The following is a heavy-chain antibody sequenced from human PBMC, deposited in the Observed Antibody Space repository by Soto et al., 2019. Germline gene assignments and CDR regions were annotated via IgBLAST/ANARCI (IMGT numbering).Heavy chain of an antibody. V-gene: IGHV1-3*01. CDR1: GYTFTNYA. D-gene: IGHD6-13*01. CDR3: ARGAAAGTGDWFDP. Sequence: GASVKVSCKASGYTFTNYAMHWVRQAPGQRLEWMGWINAGNGNTKYSQKLQGRVTITRDTSTSTAYMELRSLRSDDTAVYYCARGAAAGTGDWFDPWGQGTLVTVSS. CDR2: INAGNGNT. J-gene: IGHJ5*02.